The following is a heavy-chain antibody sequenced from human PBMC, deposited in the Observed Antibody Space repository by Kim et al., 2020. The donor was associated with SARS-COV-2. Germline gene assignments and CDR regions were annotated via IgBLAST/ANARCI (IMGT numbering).Heavy chain of an antibody. CDR3: ARDITMIVVATDAFDI. D-gene: IGHD3-22*01. Sequence: ASVKVSCKASGYTFTSYYMHWVRQAPGQGLEWMGIINPSGGSTSYAQKFQGRVTMTRDTSTSTVYMELSSLRSEDTAVYYCARDITMIVVATDAFDIWGQGTMVTVSS. CDR2: INPSGGST. CDR1: GYTFTSYY. V-gene: IGHV1-46*01. J-gene: IGHJ3*02.